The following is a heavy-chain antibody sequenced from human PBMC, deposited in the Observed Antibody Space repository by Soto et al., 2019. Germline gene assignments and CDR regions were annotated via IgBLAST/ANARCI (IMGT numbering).Heavy chain of an antibody. D-gene: IGHD3-3*01. CDR3: ARAGPRAVRFLGGIDY. J-gene: IGHJ4*02. Sequence: QVQLVQSGAEVKKPGASVKVSCKASGYTFTSYYMHWVRQAPGQGLEWMGIINPSGGSTSYAQKFQGRVTMARDTSTSTVYMELSSVRSEDTAVYYCARAGPRAVRFLGGIDYWGQATLVTVSS. CDR2: INPSGGST. V-gene: IGHV1-46*03. CDR1: GYTFTSYY.